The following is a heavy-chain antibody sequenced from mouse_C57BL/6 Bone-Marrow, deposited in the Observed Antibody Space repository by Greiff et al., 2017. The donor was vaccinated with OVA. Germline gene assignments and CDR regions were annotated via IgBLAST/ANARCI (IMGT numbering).Heavy chain of an antibody. CDR1: GFTFSSYA. J-gene: IGHJ3*01. CDR2: ISDGGSYT. Sequence: EVQRVESGGGLVKPGGSLKLSCAASGFTFSSYAMSWVRQTPEKRLEWVATISDGGSYTYYPDNVKGRFTISRDNAKNNLYLQMSHLKSEDTAMYYCARSMVTPAWFAYWGQGTLVTVSA. V-gene: IGHV5-4*01. CDR3: ARSMVTPAWFAY. D-gene: IGHD2-1*01.